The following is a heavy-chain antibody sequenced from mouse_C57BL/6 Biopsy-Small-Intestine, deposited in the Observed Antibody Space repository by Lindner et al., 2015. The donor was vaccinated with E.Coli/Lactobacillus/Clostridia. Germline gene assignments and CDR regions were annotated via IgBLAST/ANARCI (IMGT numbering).Heavy chain of an antibody. D-gene: IGHD1-1*01. CDR2: INPSTGGT. CDR3: ARPFEHGNSYKAWFAY. V-gene: IGHV1-42*01. J-gene: IGHJ3*01. CDR1: GYSFTGYY. Sequence: VQLQESGPELVKPGASVKISCKASGYSFTGYYMKWVKQSPEKSLEWIGEINPSTGGTTYNQKFKAKATLTVDKSSSTAYMHFKSLTSEDSAVYYCARPFEHGNSYKAWFAYWGQGTLVTVS.